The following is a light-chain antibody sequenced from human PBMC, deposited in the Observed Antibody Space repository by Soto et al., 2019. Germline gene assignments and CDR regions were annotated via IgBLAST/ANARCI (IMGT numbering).Light chain of an antibody. Sequence: AIQLTHSPSSLSVSRLERDTIXWLASQGIRIDLGWYQQKPGKAPKLLIYGASSLQNGVPSRFSGSGSGTDFTLTISSLQPEDFATYYCLQDYNYPWTFGQGTKV. CDR2: GAS. CDR3: LQDYNYPWT. V-gene: IGKV1-6*01. J-gene: IGKJ1*01. CDR1: QGIRID.